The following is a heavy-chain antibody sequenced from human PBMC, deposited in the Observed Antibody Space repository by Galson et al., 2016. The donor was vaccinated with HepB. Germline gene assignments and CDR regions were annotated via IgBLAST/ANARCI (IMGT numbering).Heavy chain of an antibody. CDR1: GLTFSIYA. V-gene: IGHV3-30*04. CDR2: ISYDGSNE. D-gene: IGHD3-16*01. J-gene: IGHJ4*02. Sequence: SLRLSCAASGLTFSIYAMHWVRQAPGNGLEWVTIISYDGSNEYYADSVKGRFTVSRDNSKNTLYLQMNSLRPEDTAVYYCARPIAFGGVSPDCNYWGQGTLVTVSS. CDR3: ARPIAFGGVSPDCNY.